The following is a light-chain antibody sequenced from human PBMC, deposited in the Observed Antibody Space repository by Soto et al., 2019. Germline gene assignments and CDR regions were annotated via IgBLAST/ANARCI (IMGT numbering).Light chain of an antibody. CDR1: SSDVGGYNF. CDR2: EVS. CDR3: SSYAGSNNLL. Sequence: QSALTQSPSASGSPGQSVTISCTGTSSDVGGYNFVSWYQQHPGKAPKLMIYEVSKRPSGVPDRFSGSKSGNTASLTVSGLQAEDEADYYCSSYAGSNNLLFGGGTTLTVL. V-gene: IGLV2-8*01. J-gene: IGLJ2*01.